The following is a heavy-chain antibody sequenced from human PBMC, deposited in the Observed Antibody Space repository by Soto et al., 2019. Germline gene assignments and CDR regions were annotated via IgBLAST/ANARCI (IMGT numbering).Heavy chain of an antibody. D-gene: IGHD2-15*01. V-gene: IGHV1-18*01. CDR1: GYTFTSYG. J-gene: IGHJ5*02. CDR2: ISAYNGNT. Sequence: ASVKVSCKASGYTFTSYGISWVRQAPGQGLEWMGWISAYNGNTNYAQKLQGRVTMTTDTSTSTAYMELRSLRSDDTAVYYCARDMGYCSGGSCYPSWFDPWGQGTLVTVSS. CDR3: ARDMGYCSGGSCYPSWFDP.